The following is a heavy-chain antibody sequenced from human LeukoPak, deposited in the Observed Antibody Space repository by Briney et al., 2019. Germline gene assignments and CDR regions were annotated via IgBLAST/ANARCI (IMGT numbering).Heavy chain of an antibody. CDR1: GGSISSYY. CDR2: IYYSGST. V-gene: IGHV4-59*01. D-gene: IGHD3-22*01. Sequence: SETLSLTCTVSGGSISSYYWSWIRQPPGKGLEWIGYIYYSGSTNYNPPLKSRVTISVDTSKNQFSLRLSSVTAADTAVYYCARDTYYYDSSGYPVGYFDYWGQGTLVTVSS. CDR3: ARDTYYYDSSGYPVGYFDY. J-gene: IGHJ4*02.